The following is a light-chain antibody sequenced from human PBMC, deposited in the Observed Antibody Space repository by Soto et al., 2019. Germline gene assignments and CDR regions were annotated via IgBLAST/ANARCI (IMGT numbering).Light chain of an antibody. CDR1: QSVASN. V-gene: IGKV3-15*01. CDR2: GAS. CDR3: QQYHNWPPQYT. Sequence: EIVMTQSPASLSVSPGDGVTLSCRASQSVASNVAWYQQKPGQGPRLLIHGASTRAVGVQARFSGSGSGTDFTLTISSLQTEDFAVYYCQQYHNWPPQYTFGQGTKLQIK. J-gene: IGKJ2*01.